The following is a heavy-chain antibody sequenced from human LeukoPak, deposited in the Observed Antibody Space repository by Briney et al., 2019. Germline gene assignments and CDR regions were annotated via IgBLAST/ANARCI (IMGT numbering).Heavy chain of an antibody. CDR3: ARARFEDYYYYYMDV. D-gene: IGHD3-16*01. CDR2: IGGSGGST. V-gene: IGHV3-23*01. Sequence: GGSLRLSCAAFGFTFSSYAMSWVRQAPGKGLEWVSAIGGSGGSTYYAASVKGRSTISRDNSKNTLYLQMNSLRAEDTAVYYCARARFEDYYYYYMDVWGKGTTVTVSS. J-gene: IGHJ6*03. CDR1: GFTFSSYA.